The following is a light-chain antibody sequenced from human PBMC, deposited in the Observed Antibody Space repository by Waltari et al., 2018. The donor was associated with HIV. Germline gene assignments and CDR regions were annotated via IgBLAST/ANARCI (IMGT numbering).Light chain of an antibody. J-gene: IGLJ3*02. CDR1: SSDVGGYNY. CDR2: EVS. Sequence: QPASVSGSPGQSITISCTGTSSDVGGYNYVSWYQQHPGKAPKLMIYEVSNRPSGVSNRFSGSKSGNTASLTISGLQAEDEADYYCSSYTSSSTRVFGGGTNLTVL. CDR3: SSYTSSSTRV. V-gene: IGLV2-14*01.